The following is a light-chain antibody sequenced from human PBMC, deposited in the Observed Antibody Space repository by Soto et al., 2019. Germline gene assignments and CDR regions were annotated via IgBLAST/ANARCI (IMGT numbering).Light chain of an antibody. Sequence: DIQMAQSPSSLSASVGDRVTITCRASQNINNYLNWYQQTPGQAPKLLISTASSLRSGVPSRFSGSRSGTDFTLTITNLVFDDVATYYCQQSYDPPRTFGQGTKVDIK. CDR2: TAS. CDR3: QQSYDPPRT. CDR1: QNINNY. V-gene: IGKV1-39*01. J-gene: IGKJ1*01.